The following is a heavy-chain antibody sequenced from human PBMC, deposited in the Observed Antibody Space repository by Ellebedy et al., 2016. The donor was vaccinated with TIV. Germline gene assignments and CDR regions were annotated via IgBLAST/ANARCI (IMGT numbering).Heavy chain of an antibody. CDR3: ARDFGDTTFDP. D-gene: IGHD4-17*01. CDR1: GGTFSSYA. V-gene: IGHV1-69*04. Sequence: ASVKVSCKASGGTFSSYAISWVRQAPGQGLEWMGRIIPILGIANYAQKFQGRVTITRDTSASTAYMELSSLRSEDTAVYFCARDFGDTTFDPWGQGTLVTVSS. CDR2: IIPILGIA. J-gene: IGHJ5*02.